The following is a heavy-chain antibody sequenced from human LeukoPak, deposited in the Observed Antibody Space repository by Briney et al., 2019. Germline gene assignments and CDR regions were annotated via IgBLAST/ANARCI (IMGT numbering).Heavy chain of an antibody. D-gene: IGHD3-10*01. CDR3: ARVRRLWFGEYSYYGMDV. J-gene: IGHJ6*02. V-gene: IGHV1-2*02. Sequence: ASVKVSCKASGYTFTGYYLHWGRQAPGQGLEWMGWINPNSGGTNYAQKLQGRVTMTRDTSTSTAYMELSRLRSDATAVYYCARVRRLWFGEYSYYGMDVWGQGTTVTVSS. CDR2: INPNSGGT. CDR1: GYTFTGYY.